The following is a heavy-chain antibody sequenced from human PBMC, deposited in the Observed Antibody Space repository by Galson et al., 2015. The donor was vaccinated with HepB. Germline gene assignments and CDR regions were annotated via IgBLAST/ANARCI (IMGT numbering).Heavy chain of an antibody. CDR3: AKDLSYGFDY. J-gene: IGHJ4*02. D-gene: IGHD4-17*01. Sequence: SLRLSCAASGFTLSIYAMSWVRQAPGKGLEWVSALSSSGGSTYYADSVKGRFTISRDNSKNTLYLQMNSLRAEDTAVYYCAKDLSYGFDYWGQGTLVTVSS. V-gene: IGHV3-23*01. CDR1: GFTLSIYA. CDR2: LSSSGGST.